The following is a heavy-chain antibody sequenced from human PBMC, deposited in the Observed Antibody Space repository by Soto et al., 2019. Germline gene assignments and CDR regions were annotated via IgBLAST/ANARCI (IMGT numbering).Heavy chain of an antibody. CDR1: VLTFSSYA. CDR2: ISGSGGST. J-gene: IGHJ5*02. Sequence: HPGGSLRLSCAASVLTFSSYAMSWVRQAPGKGLEWVSAISGSGGSTYYADSVKGRFTISRDNSKNTLYLQMNSLRAEDTAVYYCAKDTAKLVNNWFDPWGQGTLVTVSS. CDR3: AKDTAKLVNNWFDP. V-gene: IGHV3-23*01. D-gene: IGHD3-9*01.